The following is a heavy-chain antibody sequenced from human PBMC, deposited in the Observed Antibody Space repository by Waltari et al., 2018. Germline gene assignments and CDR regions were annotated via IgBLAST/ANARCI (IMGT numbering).Heavy chain of an antibody. V-gene: IGHV3-48*02. D-gene: IGHD5-12*01. Sequence: LMESGGALAQAGESLRLTCVASGFKISGFSMDWVRQAPGKGPQWLAFIGTGSTPVDYDESVRGRFTISRDDGSNTVFLEMSGLREEDAATYHCARGWLENSFDLWGPGTTVTVSS. J-gene: IGHJ3*01. CDR1: GFKISGFS. CDR3: ARGWLENSFDL. CDR2: IGTGSTPV.